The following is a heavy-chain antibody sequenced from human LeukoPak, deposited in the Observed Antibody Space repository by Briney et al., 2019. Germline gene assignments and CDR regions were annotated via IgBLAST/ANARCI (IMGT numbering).Heavy chain of an antibody. CDR3: AASYYYDSSGDDAFDI. CDR2: INPNSGGT. J-gene: IGHJ3*02. CDR1: GYTFTGYY. Sequence: ASVKVSCKASGYTFTGYYMHWVRQAPGQGLEWMGWINPNSGGTNYAQKFQGRVTMTRDTSISTAYMELSRLRSEDTAVYYCAASYYYDSSGDDAFDIWGQGTMVTVSS. V-gene: IGHV1-2*02. D-gene: IGHD3-22*01.